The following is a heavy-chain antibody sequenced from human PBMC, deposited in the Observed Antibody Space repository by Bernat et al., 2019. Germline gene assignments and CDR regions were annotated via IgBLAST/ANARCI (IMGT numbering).Heavy chain of an antibody. Sequence: EVQLVDSGGGLIQSGGSLRLSCAASGFTVSSNYMSWVRQAPGKGLEWVSVIYSGGSTYYAESVKGRFTISRDNSQNTLYLQMNSLRAEDTAVYYCARDVNIVAPCNWYFDLWGRGTLVTVSS. CDR1: GFTVSSNY. CDR2: IYSGGST. J-gene: IGHJ2*01. V-gene: IGHV3-53*01. CDR3: ARDVNIVAPCNWYFDL. D-gene: IGHD5-12*01.